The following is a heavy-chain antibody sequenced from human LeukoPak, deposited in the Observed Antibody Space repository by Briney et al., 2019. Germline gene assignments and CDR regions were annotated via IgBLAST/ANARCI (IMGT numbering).Heavy chain of an antibody. CDR3: ARVARWHWFDH. CDR1: GFTFSSYE. J-gene: IGHJ5*02. Sequence: PGGSLRLSCAASGFTFSSYEMTWVRQAPGRGLEWVSSIRPSGDNTYYVDSVKGRFTISRDNSKNTVYLQMNNMRVDDTAVYYCARVARWHWFDHWGQGTLVTVSS. CDR2: IRPSGDNT. V-gene: IGHV3-23*01. D-gene: IGHD4-23*01.